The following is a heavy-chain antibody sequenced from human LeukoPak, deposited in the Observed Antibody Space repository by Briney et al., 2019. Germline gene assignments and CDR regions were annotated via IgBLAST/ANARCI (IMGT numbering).Heavy chain of an antibody. D-gene: IGHD3-22*01. CDR1: GGTFSSYA. Sequence: SVKVSCKASGGTFSSYAISWVRQAPGQGLEWMGGIIPIFGTANYAQKFQGRVTITTDESTSTVYMELRSLRSDDTAVYYCARAPHYYDSSGYSNWGQGTLVTVSS. J-gene: IGHJ4*02. V-gene: IGHV1-69*05. CDR3: ARAPHYYDSSGYSN. CDR2: IIPIFGTA.